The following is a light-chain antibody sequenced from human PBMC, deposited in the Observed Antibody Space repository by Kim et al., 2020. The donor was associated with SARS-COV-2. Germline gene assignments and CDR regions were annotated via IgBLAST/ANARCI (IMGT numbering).Light chain of an antibody. Sequence: VAMGQTARITCGGNNIGSKNVHWYQQKPGQAPVLVIYRDSNRPSGIPERFSGSNSGNTATLTISRAQAGDEADYYCQVWDSSTAVLGGGTQLTVL. CDR2: RDS. J-gene: IGLJ3*02. V-gene: IGLV3-9*01. CDR3: QVWDSSTAV. CDR1: NIGSKN.